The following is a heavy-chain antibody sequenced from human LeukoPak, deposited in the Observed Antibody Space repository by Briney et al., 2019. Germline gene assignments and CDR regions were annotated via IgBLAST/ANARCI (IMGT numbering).Heavy chain of an antibody. D-gene: IGHD5-12*01. CDR3: ARGGWLRPRGAFDI. V-gene: IGHV4-34*01. CDR2: INHSGST. Sequence: SETLSLTCAVYGGSFSGYCWSWIRQPPGKGLEWIGEINHSGSTNYNPSLKSRVTISVDKSKNQFSLKLSSETAADTAVYYCARGGWLRPRGAFDIWGQGTMVTVSS. CDR1: GGSFSGYC. J-gene: IGHJ3*02.